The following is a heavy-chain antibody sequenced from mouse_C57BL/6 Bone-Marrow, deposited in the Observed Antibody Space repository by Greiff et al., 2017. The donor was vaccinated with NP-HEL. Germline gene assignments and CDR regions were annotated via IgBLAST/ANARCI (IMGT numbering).Heavy chain of an antibody. Sequence: LVESGPELVKPGASVKISCKASGYSFTDYNMNWVKQSNGKSLEWIGVINPNYGTTSYNQKFKGKATLTVDQSSSTAYMQLNSLTSEDSAVYYCAREGNSSGYPFAYWGQGTLVTVSA. CDR3: AREGNSSGYPFAY. J-gene: IGHJ3*01. D-gene: IGHD3-2*02. CDR2: INPNYGTT. V-gene: IGHV1-39*01. CDR1: GYSFTDYN.